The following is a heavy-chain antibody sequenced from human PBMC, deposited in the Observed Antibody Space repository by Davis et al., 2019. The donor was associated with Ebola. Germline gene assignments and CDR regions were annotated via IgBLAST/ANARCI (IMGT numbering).Heavy chain of an antibody. D-gene: IGHD2-8*01. CDR3: ATVRGVCTDGVCSPYWYFDL. J-gene: IGHJ2*01. CDR1: GFTFSSNT. Sequence: GGSLRLSCAASGFTFSSNTMTWVRQAPGKRLEWVSYISSGGRTIYYADSVKGRFTISRDNAKKSLYLQMSSLRDEDTAVYYCATVRGVCTDGVCSPYWYFDLWGRGTLVTVSS. CDR2: ISSGGRTI. V-gene: IGHV3-48*02.